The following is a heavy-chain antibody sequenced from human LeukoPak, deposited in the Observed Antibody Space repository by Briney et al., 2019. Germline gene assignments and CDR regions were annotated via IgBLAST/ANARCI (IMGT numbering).Heavy chain of an antibody. D-gene: IGHD6-19*01. J-gene: IGHJ4*02. CDR1: GYTITGYY. Sequence: ASVKVSCKASGYTITGYYMHWVRQAPGQGLEWMGWINPNSGGTNYAQKFQGRVTMTRDTSISTAYMELSRLRSDDTAVHYCARVFRVAVSGADYWGQGTLVTVSS. V-gene: IGHV1-2*02. CDR3: ARVFRVAVSGADY. CDR2: INPNSGGT.